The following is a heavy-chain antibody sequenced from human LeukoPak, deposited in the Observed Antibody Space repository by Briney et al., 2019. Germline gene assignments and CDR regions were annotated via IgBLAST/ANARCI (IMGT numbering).Heavy chain of an antibody. J-gene: IGHJ4*02. CDR3: ARTRYYYNSRSYGAPYYFDY. CDR1: GDSISSYY. V-gene: IGHV4-59*08. CDR2: IYYSGNT. D-gene: IGHD3-10*01. Sequence: SETLSLTCTVSGDSISSYYWSWTRQPPGKGLEWIGYIYYSGNTNYNPSLKSRVTISVDTSKNQFSLKLSSVTAADTAVYYCARTRYYYNSRSYGAPYYFDYWGQGTLVTVSS.